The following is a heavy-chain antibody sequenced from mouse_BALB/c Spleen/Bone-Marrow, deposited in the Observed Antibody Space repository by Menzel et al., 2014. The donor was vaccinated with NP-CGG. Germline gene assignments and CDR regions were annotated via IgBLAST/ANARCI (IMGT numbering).Heavy chain of an antibody. V-gene: IGHV7-3*02. Sequence: EVMLVESGGGLVQPGGSLRLSCATSGFTFTDYYMNWVRPPPGKALEWLGFIRNKANGYTTGYSASVKGRFTISRDNSQSILYLQMNTLRAEDSATYYCARDMGGLLFDYWGQGTTLTVSS. CDR3: ARDMGGLLFDY. J-gene: IGHJ2*01. CDR1: GFTFTDYY. CDR2: IRNKANGYTT. D-gene: IGHD2-3*01.